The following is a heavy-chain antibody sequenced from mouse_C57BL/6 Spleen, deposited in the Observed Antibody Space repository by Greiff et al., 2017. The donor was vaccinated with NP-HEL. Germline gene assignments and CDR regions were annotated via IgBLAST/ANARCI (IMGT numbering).Heavy chain of an antibody. Sequence: VQLQQPGAELVMPGASVKLSCKASGYTFTGYWMHWVKQRPGQGLEWIGEIDPSDSYTNYNQKFKGKSTLTVDKSSSTAYMQLSSLTSEDSAVYYCASGTGSFDYWGQGTTLTVSS. CDR2: IDPSDSYT. V-gene: IGHV1-69*01. D-gene: IGHD4-1*01. J-gene: IGHJ2*01. CDR3: ASGTGSFDY. CDR1: GYTFTGYW.